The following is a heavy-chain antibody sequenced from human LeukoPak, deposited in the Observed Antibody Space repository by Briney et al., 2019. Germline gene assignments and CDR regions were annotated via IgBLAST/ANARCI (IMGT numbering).Heavy chain of an antibody. CDR3: ARLDYYDSSGYSDYYYYYMNV. CDR1: GYTFTSYG. V-gene: IGHV1-18*01. J-gene: IGHJ6*03. CDR2: ISAYNGNT. Sequence: APVKVSCKASGYTFTSYGISWVRQAPGQGLEWMGWISAYNGNTNYAQKLQGRVTMTTDTSTSTAYMELRSLRSDDTAVYYCARLDYYDSSGYSDYYYYYMNVWGKGTTVTVSS. D-gene: IGHD3-22*01.